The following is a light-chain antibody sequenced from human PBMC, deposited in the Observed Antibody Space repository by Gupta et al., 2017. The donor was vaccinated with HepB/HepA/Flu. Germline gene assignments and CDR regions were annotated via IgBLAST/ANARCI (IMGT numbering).Light chain of an antibody. CDR1: QSVLYRSNNKNY. Sequence: DIVMTQSPDSLAVSLGERATINCKSSQSVLYRSNNKNYLAWYQQKPGQPPKLLIYWASTRESGVPDRFSGRGSGTDFTLTISSLQAEDVAVYYWQQDSSSITFGGGTKVEIK. CDR3: QQDSSSIT. J-gene: IGKJ4*01. V-gene: IGKV4-1*01. CDR2: WAS.